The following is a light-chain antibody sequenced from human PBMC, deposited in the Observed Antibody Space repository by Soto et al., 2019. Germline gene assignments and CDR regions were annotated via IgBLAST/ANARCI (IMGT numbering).Light chain of an antibody. J-gene: IGKJ3*01. CDR2: DAS. CDR3: QQYDNLPRAF. Sequence: DIQMTQSPSSLSASVGDRVTITCQASQDISNYLNWYQQKPGKAPKLLIYDASNLETAVPSRFSGSGSGTDFTFTISSLQPEDIATYYCQQYDNLPRAFFGPGNKVDIK. V-gene: IGKV1-33*01. CDR1: QDISNY.